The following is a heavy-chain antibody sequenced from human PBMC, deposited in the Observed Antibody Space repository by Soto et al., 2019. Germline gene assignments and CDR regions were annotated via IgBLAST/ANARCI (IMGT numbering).Heavy chain of an antibody. Sequence: ASVKVCCKASGYTFTSYGISWVRQATGQGLEWMGWISAYNGNTNYAQKLQSRVTMTTDTSTSTAYMELRSLRSDDTAVYYCAREVSDYYYMDVWGKGTTVTVSS. V-gene: IGHV1-18*01. J-gene: IGHJ6*03. CDR3: AREVSDYYYMDV. CDR2: ISAYNGNT. CDR1: GYTFTSYG. D-gene: IGHD1-20*01.